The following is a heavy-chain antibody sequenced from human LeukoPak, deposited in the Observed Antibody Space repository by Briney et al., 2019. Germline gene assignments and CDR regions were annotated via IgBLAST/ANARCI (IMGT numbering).Heavy chain of an antibody. V-gene: IGHV3-43*02. J-gene: IGHJ4*02. CDR3: AKARWEPNFDY. CDR1: GFTFDDYA. CDR2: INENGDIA. Sequence: GGALRLSCAASGFTFDDYAMHWVRQGPGKSLEWVSLINENGDIAYYGDSVRGRFTVSRDNAKNSLYLQMNSLTTEDTALYYCAKARWEPNFDYWGQGTLVTVSS. D-gene: IGHD1-26*01.